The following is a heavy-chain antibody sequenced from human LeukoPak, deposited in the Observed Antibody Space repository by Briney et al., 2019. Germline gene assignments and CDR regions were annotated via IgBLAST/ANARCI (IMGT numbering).Heavy chain of an antibody. CDR1: GYTFTSFG. CDR2: INAYNGNT. CDR3: ARDPRIVGSTPDWFDP. V-gene: IGHV1-18*01. J-gene: IGHJ5*02. Sequence: ASVKVSCKTSGYTFTSFGISWVRQAPGQGLEWMGWINAYNGNTNYAQKIQGRVTVTTDTSTNTAYMELNSLRSDDTAVYYCARDPRIVGSTPDWFDPWGQGTLVTVSS. D-gene: IGHD1-26*01.